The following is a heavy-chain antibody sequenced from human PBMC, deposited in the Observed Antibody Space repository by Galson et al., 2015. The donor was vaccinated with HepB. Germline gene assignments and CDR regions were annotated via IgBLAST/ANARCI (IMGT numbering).Heavy chain of an antibody. J-gene: IGHJ3*02. V-gene: IGHV3-23*01. CDR2: ITVSGGST. Sequence: SLRLSCAASGFTFSSSAMSWVRQAPGKGLEWVSGITVSGGSTYHADSVKGRFTISRDNSKNTLCLQMNSLRAEDTAVYYCARQTGDLEDAFDIWGQGTVVTVSS. CDR1: GFTFSSSA. CDR3: ARQTGDLEDAFDI. D-gene: IGHD7-27*01.